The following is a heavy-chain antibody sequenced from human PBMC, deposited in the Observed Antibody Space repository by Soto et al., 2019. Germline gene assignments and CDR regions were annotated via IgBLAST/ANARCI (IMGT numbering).Heavy chain of an antibody. V-gene: IGHV1-3*01. CDR3: ASRPRLSGGPFDS. CDR2: INAGNGDT. D-gene: IGHD3-10*01. J-gene: IGHJ4*02. Sequence: QVQLAQSGAEVKEPGASVKVSCGASGFPVTDYPIHWVRQAPGQRLEWMGWINAGNGDTKYSQKFQGRVTITRDTSANTAYMALSRLGSEDTAGYYCASRPRLSGGPFDSLGQGSLVNVSS. CDR1: GFPVTDYP.